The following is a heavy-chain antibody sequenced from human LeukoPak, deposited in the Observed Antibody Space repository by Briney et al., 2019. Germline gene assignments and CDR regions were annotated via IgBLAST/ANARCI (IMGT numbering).Heavy chain of an antibody. CDR2: IITNLAST. J-gene: IGHJ4*02. CDR1: GSAFSGYT. V-gene: IGHV1-69*13. D-gene: IGHD5-12*01. Sequence: GASVKVSCKASGSAFSGYTITWVRQAPGQGLEWVGGIITNLASTNYAQKFRGRVTISADDSTSTAYMQLRSLTSEDTAFYYCALAFSGYDRWFPEPPDQWGQGTLVTVSS. CDR3: ALAFSGYDRWFPEPPDQ.